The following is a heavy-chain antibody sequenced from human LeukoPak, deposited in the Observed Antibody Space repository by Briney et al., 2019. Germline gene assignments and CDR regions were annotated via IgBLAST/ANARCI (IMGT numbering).Heavy chain of an antibody. CDR2: ISGSGGST. Sequence: PGGSLRLSCAASRCTFSSYAMIWGRQAPGKGLEWVSAISGSGGSTYYADSVKGRFTISRDNSKNTLYLQMNSLRAEDTALYFCARGIVGATSLPFDYWGQGTLVTVSS. CDR1: RCTFSSYA. V-gene: IGHV3-23*01. D-gene: IGHD1-26*01. CDR3: ARGIVGATSLPFDY. J-gene: IGHJ4*02.